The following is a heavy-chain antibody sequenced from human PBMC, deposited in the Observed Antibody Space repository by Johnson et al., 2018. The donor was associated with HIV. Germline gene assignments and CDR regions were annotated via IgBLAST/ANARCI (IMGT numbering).Heavy chain of an antibody. CDR1: GFTFSKYG. V-gene: IGHV3-30-3*02. CDR2: ISYDGSNK. D-gene: IGHD1-20*01. CDR3: AKYNWNHDAFDI. Sequence: QVQLVESGGGVVQPGRSLRLSCAASGFTFSKYGMHWVRQAPGKGLEWVAVISYDGSNKYYADSVKGRFTISRDNSKNMLFLQMNSLRAEDTAMFYCAKYNWNHDAFDIWGQGTKVTVSS. J-gene: IGHJ3*02.